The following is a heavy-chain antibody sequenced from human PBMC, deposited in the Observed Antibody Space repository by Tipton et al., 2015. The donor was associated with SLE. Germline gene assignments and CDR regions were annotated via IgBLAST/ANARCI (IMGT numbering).Heavy chain of an antibody. CDR1: GFTFSTYA. Sequence: SLRLSCAASGFTFSTYAMHWVRQAPGKGLEWVSYVSSSGTTTYYADSVKGRFTISRDNAKNSLYLQMNSLRAEDTAVYYCARKTSLDYWGQGTLVTVSS. J-gene: IGHJ4*02. CDR2: VSSSGTTT. CDR3: ARKTSLDY. V-gene: IGHV3-48*03.